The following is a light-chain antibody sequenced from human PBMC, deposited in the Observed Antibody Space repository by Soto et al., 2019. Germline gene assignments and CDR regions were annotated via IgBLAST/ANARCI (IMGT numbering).Light chain of an antibody. J-gene: IGKJ1*01. CDR3: QQYNNWPPWT. CDR2: SAS. Sequence: EIVMTQSPATLSVSPGERATLSCRASQTLNRNLAWYQQKPGQAPRLLIYSASTRATGVPDRFSGSGSGTGFTLTIDSLQSEDFALYYCQQYNNWPPWTFGQGTKVDIK. V-gene: IGKV3-15*01. CDR1: QTLNRN.